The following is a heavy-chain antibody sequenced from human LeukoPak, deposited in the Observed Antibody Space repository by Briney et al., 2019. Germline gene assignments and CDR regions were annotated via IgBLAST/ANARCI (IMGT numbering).Heavy chain of an antibody. CDR2: IWSDGRNK. CDR3: ATALSHYFDY. Sequence: PGGSLRLSCAASGFTFTSYGMHWVRQAPGKGLEWVAVIWSDGRNKFYADSVKGRFTVSRDNSKNTLYLQMNSLRAEDTAVYYCATALSHYFDYWGRGILVTVSS. CDR1: GFTFTSYG. D-gene: IGHD3-16*02. V-gene: IGHV3-33*01. J-gene: IGHJ4*02.